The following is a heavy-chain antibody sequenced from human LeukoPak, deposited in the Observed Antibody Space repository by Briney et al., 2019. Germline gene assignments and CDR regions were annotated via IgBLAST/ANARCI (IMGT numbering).Heavy chain of an antibody. CDR1: GFTFNTYN. D-gene: IGHD3-22*01. CDR2: IKQDGSEK. Sequence: GESLRLSCVASGFTFNTYNMNWVRQAPGKGLEWVANIKQDGSEKYYVDSVKGRFTISRDNAKNSLYLQMNSPRAEDTAVYYCAKAVMYYYDSSGYPTDYWGQGTLVTVSS. V-gene: IGHV3-7*03. CDR3: AKAVMYYYDSSGYPTDY. J-gene: IGHJ4*02.